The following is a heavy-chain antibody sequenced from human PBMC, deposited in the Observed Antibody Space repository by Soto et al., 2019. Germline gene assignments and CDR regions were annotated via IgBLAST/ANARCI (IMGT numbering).Heavy chain of an antibody. CDR1: GFTFSSYA. D-gene: IGHD1-1*01. J-gene: IGHJ4*02. CDR2: ISYDGSNK. Sequence: PGGSLRLSCAASGFTFSSYAMHWVRQAPGKGLEWVAVISYDGSNKYYADSVKGRFTISRDNSKNTLYLQMNSLRAEDTAVYYCARDRWNDGFFDYWGQGTLVTVSS. V-gene: IGHV3-30-3*01. CDR3: ARDRWNDGFFDY.